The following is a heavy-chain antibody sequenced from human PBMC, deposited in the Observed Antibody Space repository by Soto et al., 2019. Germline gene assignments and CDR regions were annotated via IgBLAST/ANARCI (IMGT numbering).Heavy chain of an antibody. J-gene: IGHJ6*03. V-gene: IGHV1-46*03. Sequence: GASVKVSCKASGYTFTSYYMHWVRQAPGQGLEWMEIINPSGGSTSYAQKFQGRVTMTRDTSTSTVYMELSSLRSEDTAVYYCATLYCSGGSCSSIHGDYYYYMDVWGKGTTVTVSS. CDR2: INPSGGST. CDR1: GYTFTSYY. D-gene: IGHD2-15*01. CDR3: ATLYCSGGSCSSIHGDYYYYMDV.